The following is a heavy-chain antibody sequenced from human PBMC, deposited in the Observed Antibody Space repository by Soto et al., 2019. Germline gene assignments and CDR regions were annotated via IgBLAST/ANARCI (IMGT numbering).Heavy chain of an antibody. D-gene: IGHD2-15*01. V-gene: IGHV1-2*04. CDR1: GYTFTGYY. CDR2: INPNSGGT. Sequence: QVQLVQSGAEVKKPGASVKVSCKASGYTFTGYYMHWVRQAPGQGLEWMGWINPNSGGTNYAQKFQGWVTMTRDTSISTAYMELSRLRSDDTAVYYCARDPGYCNGGICYSARGWFDPWGQGTLVTVSS. CDR3: ARDPGYCNGGICYSARGWFDP. J-gene: IGHJ5*02.